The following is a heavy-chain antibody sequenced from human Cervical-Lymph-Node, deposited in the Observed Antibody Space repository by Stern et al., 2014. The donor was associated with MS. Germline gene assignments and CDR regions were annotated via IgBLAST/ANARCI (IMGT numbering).Heavy chain of an antibody. V-gene: IGHV1-69*01. CDR1: GGTFSSYG. D-gene: IGHD1-26*01. CDR2: PIPIFGTA. CDR3: ARGELKEGLVRGMDV. Sequence: VQLVESGAEVKKPGSSVKVSCKASGGTFSSYGIRWVRQAPGQGLEWRGGPIPIFGTAKYAKKFQGRVKLTADESTSAAYMELSSLRSEDTAVYYCARGELKEGLVRGMDVWGQGTTVTVSS. J-gene: IGHJ6*02.